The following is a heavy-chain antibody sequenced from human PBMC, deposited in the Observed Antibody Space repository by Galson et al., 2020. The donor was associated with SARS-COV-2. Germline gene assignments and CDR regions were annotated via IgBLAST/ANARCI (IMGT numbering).Heavy chain of an antibody. Sequence: GESLKISCAASGFTFSLYSMHWVRQAPGKGLEWVAVISYDGSVKYYADSVKGRFTISRDDSKNTVHLQMNSLRAEDTALYYCARDTAGPLDYWGQGTLVTVSS. CDR3: ARDTAGPLDY. J-gene: IGHJ4*02. CDR2: ISYDGSVK. V-gene: IGHV3-30*04. CDR1: GFTFSLYS.